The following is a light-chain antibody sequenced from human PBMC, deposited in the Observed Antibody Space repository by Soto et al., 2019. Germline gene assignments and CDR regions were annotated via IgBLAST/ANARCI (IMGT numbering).Light chain of an antibody. CDR2: GAS. Sequence: EIVLTQSPGTLSLSPGERATLSCRASQSVSSNFLAWYQQKPGQAPRRLIYGASRRATGIPVRFSGSGSGTDFTLTISRLESEDFALYYCQHYGSSPSTFGQGTRREIK. V-gene: IGKV3-20*01. CDR3: QHYGSSPST. J-gene: IGKJ5*01. CDR1: QSVSSNF.